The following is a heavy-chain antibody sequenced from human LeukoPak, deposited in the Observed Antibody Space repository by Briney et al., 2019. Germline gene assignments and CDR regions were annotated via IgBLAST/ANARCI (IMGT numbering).Heavy chain of an antibody. V-gene: IGHV4-30-4*01. CDR3: AAHSRRWLQLYAFDI. CDR2: IYYSGST. J-gene: IGHJ3*02. D-gene: IGHD5-24*01. CDR1: GGSISSGDYY. Sequence: PSETLSLTCTVSGGSISSGDYYWSWIRQPPGKGLEWIGYIYYSGSTYYNPSLKSRVTISVDTSKNQFSLKLSSVTAADTAVYYCAAHSRRWLQLYAFDIWGQGTMVTVSS.